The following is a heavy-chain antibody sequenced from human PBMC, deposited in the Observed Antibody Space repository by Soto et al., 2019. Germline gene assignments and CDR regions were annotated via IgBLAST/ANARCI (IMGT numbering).Heavy chain of an antibody. CDR1: GFTFSDYY. V-gene: IGHV3-11*01. D-gene: IGHD1-20*01. Sequence: GGSLRLSCAASGFTFSDYYMSWIRQAPGKGLEWVSYISSSGSTIYYADSVKGRYTISRDNAKNSLYLQMNSLRAEDTAVYYCARVEGYNYDAFDIWGQGTMVTVSS. CDR2: ISSSGSTI. J-gene: IGHJ3*02. CDR3: ARVEGYNYDAFDI.